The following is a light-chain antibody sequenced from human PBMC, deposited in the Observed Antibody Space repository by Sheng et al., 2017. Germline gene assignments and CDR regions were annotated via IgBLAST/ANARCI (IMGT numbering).Light chain of an antibody. J-gene: IGKJ4*01. CDR3: QQYDKWPLN. Sequence: PGERVTLSCRASQSVSSSYLTWYQQKPGQAPRLLIYGASTRATGIPARFIASGSGTEFTLTISSLQSEDFAVYYCQQYDKWPLNFGGGTKVEIK. V-gene: IGKV3-15*01. CDR1: QSVSSSY. CDR2: GAS.